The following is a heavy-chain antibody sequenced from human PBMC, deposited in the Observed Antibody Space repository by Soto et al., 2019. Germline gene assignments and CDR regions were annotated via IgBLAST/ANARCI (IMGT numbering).Heavy chain of an antibody. D-gene: IGHD3-10*01. CDR1: GGCISSSNW. CDR3: ARCYGQGSSYYYYYGMDV. V-gene: IGHV4-4*02. CDR2: IYHSGST. J-gene: IGHJ6*02. Sequence: SETLSLTCTVSGGCISSSNWGSVGRMPPGKGLGWIGEIYHSGSTNYNPSLKSRVTISVDKSNNKFSLKRSSVTAADTAGYYCARCYGQGSSYYYYYGMDVWGQGTTVTVSS.